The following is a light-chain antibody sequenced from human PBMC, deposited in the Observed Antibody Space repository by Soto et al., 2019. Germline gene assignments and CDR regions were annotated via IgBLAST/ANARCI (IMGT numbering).Light chain of an antibody. J-gene: IGKJ2*01. Sequence: DIQMTQSPSTLSASVGDRITITCRASQSIYSSLAWYQQKPGKAPKFLIYDASSLESGVPSRFSGSGSGTEFTLTISSLQPDDFASYYCQQYYSDYTFGQGTKLEIK. CDR2: DAS. CDR1: QSIYSS. CDR3: QQYYSDYT. V-gene: IGKV1-5*01.